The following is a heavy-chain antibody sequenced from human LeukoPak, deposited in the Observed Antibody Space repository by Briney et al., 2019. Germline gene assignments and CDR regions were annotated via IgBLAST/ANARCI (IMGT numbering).Heavy chain of an antibody. D-gene: IGHD3-16*01. Sequence: SETLSLTCTVSGGSISSYYWSWIRQPPGKGLEYIGYIYYSGYTNYNPSLKRRVTISVDTSKNQFSLKLSSVTAADTAVYYCARETSQKGAHYMDVWGKGTTVTISS. CDR2: IYYSGYT. CDR1: GGSISSYY. J-gene: IGHJ6*03. V-gene: IGHV4-59*01. CDR3: ARETSQKGAHYMDV.